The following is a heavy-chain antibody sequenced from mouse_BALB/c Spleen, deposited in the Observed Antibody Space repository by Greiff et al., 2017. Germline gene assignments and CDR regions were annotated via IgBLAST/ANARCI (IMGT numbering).Heavy chain of an antibody. CDR2: INSNGGST. D-gene: IGHD2-14*01. V-gene: IGHV5-6-3*01. CDR3: ARDRSTFFDY. J-gene: IGHJ2*01. Sequence: EVQLVESGGGLVQPGGSLKLSCAASGFTFSSYGMSWVRQTPDKRLELVATINSNGGSTYYPDSVKGRFTISRDNAKNTLYLQMSSLKSEDTAMYYCARDRSTFFDYWGQGTTLTVSS. CDR1: GFTFSSYG.